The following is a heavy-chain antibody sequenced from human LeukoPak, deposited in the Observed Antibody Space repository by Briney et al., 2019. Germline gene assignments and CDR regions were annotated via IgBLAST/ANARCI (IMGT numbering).Heavy chain of an antibody. CDR3: ARDNAPYTSSSSGLGLFDY. D-gene: IGHD6-6*01. J-gene: IGHJ4*02. CDR1: GFTVSSNY. Sequence: PGGSLRLSCAASGFTVSSNYMSWVRQAPGKGLEWASVIYSGGSTYYADSVKGRFTISRDNSKNTLYLQMNSLRAEDTAVYYCARDNAPYTSSSSGLGLFDYWGQGTLVTVSS. CDR2: IYSGGST. V-gene: IGHV3-53*01.